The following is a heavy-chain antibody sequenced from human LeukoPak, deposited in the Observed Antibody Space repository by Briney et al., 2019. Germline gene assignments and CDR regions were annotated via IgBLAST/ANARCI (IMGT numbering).Heavy chain of an antibody. CDR2: INHSGIT. Sequence: SETLSLTCAVHGGSFSGSYWNWIRQPPGKGLEWIGEINHSGITSYNPSLKSRVTVSVDTSKNQFSLKLSSVTAADTAVYYCARDVLGITIFGVAHYFDYWGQGTLVTVSS. CDR1: GGSFSGSY. D-gene: IGHD3-3*01. J-gene: IGHJ4*02. CDR3: ARDVLGITIFGVAHYFDY. V-gene: IGHV4-34*01.